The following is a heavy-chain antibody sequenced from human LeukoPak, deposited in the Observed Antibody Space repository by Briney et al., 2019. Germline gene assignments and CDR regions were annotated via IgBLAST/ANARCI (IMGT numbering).Heavy chain of an antibody. V-gene: IGHV1-69*01. D-gene: IGHD2-2*01. CDR3: ASGTPSPDIVVVPAAENWFDL. CDR2: IIPIFGTA. J-gene: IGHJ5*02. CDR1: GGTFSSYA. Sequence: SVKVSCKASGGTFSSYAISWVRQAPGQGLEWMGGIIPIFGTANYAQKFQGRVTITADESTSTAYMELSSLRSEDTAVYYCASGTPSPDIVVVPAAENWFDLWGQGTLVTVSS.